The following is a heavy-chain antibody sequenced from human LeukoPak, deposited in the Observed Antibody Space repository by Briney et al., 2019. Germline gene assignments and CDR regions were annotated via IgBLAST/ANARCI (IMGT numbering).Heavy chain of an antibody. V-gene: IGHV4-61*02. D-gene: IGHD7-27*01. CDR2: IYTSGST. CDR3: ASRKLGNDY. J-gene: IGHJ4*02. CDR1: GGSISSGSYY. Sequence: PSETLSLTCTVSGGSISSGSYYWSWIRQPAGKGLEWIGRIYTSGSTNYNPSLKSRVSISADTSQNQFSLKLSSVTAADTAVYYCASRKLGNDYWGQGTLVTVSS.